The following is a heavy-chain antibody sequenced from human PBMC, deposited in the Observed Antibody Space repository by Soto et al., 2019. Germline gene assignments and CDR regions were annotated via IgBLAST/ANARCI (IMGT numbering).Heavy chain of an antibody. J-gene: IGHJ6*02. CDR1: GGSIRSSSYY. CDR3: AGGDYYHSSGYYFYYYTMDV. CDR2: VYYGGST. D-gene: IGHD3-22*01. V-gene: IGHV4-39*01. Sequence: SETLAHTCTVSGGSIRSSSYYWGWIRQPPWKGLEWIGNVYYGGSTYYNPSLKSRVTISVETSKSQFSLKLSSVTAADTAVYYCAGGDYYHSSGYYFYYYTMDVWGQGTTVTVSS.